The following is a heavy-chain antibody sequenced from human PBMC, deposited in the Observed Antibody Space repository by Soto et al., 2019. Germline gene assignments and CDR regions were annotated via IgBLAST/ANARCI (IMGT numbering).Heavy chain of an antibody. Sequence: GGSLRLSCSGSGFSFSISSMNWVRQAPGRGLEWIAYISSTSNTIYYEGSVKGRFTVSRDNAKNSLFLQMDSLRDDDTAVYYCAKISIFAEPHGWDNYAMDVWGQGTAVTVSS. CDR1: GFSFSISS. J-gene: IGHJ6*02. CDR3: AKISIFAEPHGWDNYAMDV. CDR2: ISSTSNTI. V-gene: IGHV3-48*02. D-gene: IGHD3-3*01.